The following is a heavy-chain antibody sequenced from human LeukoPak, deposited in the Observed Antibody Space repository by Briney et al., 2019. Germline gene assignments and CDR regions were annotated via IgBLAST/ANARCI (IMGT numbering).Heavy chain of an antibody. V-gene: IGHV3-23*01. CDR1: GFTFSSYA. Sequence: GGSLRLSCAASGFTFSSYAMSWVRQAPGKGLEWVSAVSGSGGSTYYADSVKGRFTISRDYSKNTLYLQMNSLRAEDTAVYYCAKEGVFDYYGSGSLYYFDYWGQGTLVTVSS. D-gene: IGHD3-10*01. CDR3: AKEGVFDYYGSGSLYYFDY. J-gene: IGHJ4*02. CDR2: VSGSGGST.